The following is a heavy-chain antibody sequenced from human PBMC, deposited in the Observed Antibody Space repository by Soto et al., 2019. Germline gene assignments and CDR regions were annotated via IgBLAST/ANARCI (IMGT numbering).Heavy chain of an antibody. D-gene: IGHD3-22*01. J-gene: IGHJ4*02. CDR3: ARHRQYYDTSGYQQRYFDY. Sequence: SETLSLTCSVSGGSISSTPYYWGWIRQPPGKGLEWLGTIYYSGTTSYNPSLKSRVIISVDTSNNQFFLKLRSVTAADTAAYYCARHRQYYDTSGYQQRYFDYWGQGTQVTVSS. CDR1: GGSISSTPYY. CDR2: IYYSGTT. V-gene: IGHV4-39*01.